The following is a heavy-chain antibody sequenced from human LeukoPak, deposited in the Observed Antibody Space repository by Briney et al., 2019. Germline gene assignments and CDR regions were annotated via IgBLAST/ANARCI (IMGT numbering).Heavy chain of an antibody. Sequence: GGSLRLSCAASGFTFSSYGMHWVRQAPGTGLEWVAVISYDGSNKYYADSVKGRFTISRDNSKNTLYLQMNSLRAEDTAVYYCAKELGYSYGLFDYWGQGTLVTVSS. CDR3: AKELGYSYGLFDY. J-gene: IGHJ4*02. CDR2: ISYDGSNK. D-gene: IGHD5-18*01. V-gene: IGHV3-30*18. CDR1: GFTFSSYG.